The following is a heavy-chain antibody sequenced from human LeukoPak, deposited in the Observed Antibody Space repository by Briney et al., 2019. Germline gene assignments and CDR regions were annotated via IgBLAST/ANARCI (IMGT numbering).Heavy chain of an antibody. J-gene: IGHJ6*02. V-gene: IGHV4-30-4*01. Sequence: SETLSLTCTVSGGSISSGDYYWNWIRQPPGKGLEWIGYIYYSGSTYYNPSLKSRVTISVDTSKNQFSLKLSSVTAADTAVYYCAREVLVPAAPFGYGMDVWGQGTTVTVSS. D-gene: IGHD2-2*01. CDR2: IYYSGST. CDR3: AREVLVPAAPFGYGMDV. CDR1: GGSISSGDYY.